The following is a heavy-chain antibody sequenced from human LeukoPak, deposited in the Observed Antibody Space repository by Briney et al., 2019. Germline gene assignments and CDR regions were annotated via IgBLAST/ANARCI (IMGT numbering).Heavy chain of an antibody. CDR1: GFTFSSYG. CDR3: ARHGPDIVVVVATFDY. Sequence: GGSLRLSCAASGFTFSSYGMHWVRQAPGKGLEWVAVIWYDGSNKYYADSVKGRFTISRDNSKNTLYLQMNSLRAEDTAVYYCARHGPDIVVVVATFDYWGQGTLVTVSS. D-gene: IGHD2-15*01. V-gene: IGHV3-33*01. J-gene: IGHJ4*02. CDR2: IWYDGSNK.